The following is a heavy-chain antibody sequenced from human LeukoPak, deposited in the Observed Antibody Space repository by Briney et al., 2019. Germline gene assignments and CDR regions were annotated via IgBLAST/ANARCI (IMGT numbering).Heavy chain of an antibody. Sequence: GRSLRLSCAASGFTFSSYAMHWVRQAPGEGLEWVAVISYDGSNKYYADSVKGRFTISRDNSKNTLYLQMNSLRAEDTAVYYCARQQWLLSVWMGSFDSWGQGTLVTVSS. D-gene: IGHD6-19*01. V-gene: IGHV3-30-3*01. CDR1: GFTFSSYA. CDR3: ARQQWLLSVWMGSFDS. CDR2: ISYDGSNK. J-gene: IGHJ4*02.